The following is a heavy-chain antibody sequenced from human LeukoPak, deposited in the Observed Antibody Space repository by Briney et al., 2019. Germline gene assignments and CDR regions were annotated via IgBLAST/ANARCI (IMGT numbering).Heavy chain of an antibody. V-gene: IGHV3-21*01. J-gene: IGHJ4*02. CDR2: ITRSGNYT. Sequence: PGGSLRLSCAVTGFTGFTFSKNTMNWVRQAPGKGLEWVSSITRSGNYTYYAASVKGRFTISRDNAKNALFLQMNSLRAEDTAVYYCAHAYGDTDYWGQGTLVTVSS. CDR1: GFTGFTFSKNT. CDR3: AHAYGDTDY. D-gene: IGHD4-17*01.